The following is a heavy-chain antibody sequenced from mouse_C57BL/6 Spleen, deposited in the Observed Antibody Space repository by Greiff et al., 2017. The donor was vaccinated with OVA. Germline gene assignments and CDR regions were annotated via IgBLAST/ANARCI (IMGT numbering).Heavy chain of an antibody. D-gene: IGHD1-1*01. V-gene: IGHV5-12*01. CDR1: GFTFSDYY. CDR2: ISNGGGST. CDR3: ARHEFITTVVGMDY. Sequence: LMESGGGLVQPGGSLKLSCAASGFTFSDYYMYWVRQTPEKRLEWVAYISNGGGSTYYPDTVKGRFTISRDNAKNTLYLQMSRLKSEDTAMYYCARHEFITTVVGMDYWGQGTSVTVSS. J-gene: IGHJ4*01.